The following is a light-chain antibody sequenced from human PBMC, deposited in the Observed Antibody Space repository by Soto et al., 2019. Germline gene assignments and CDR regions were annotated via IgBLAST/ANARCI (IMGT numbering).Light chain of an antibody. V-gene: IGKV1-5*03. CDR3: QHFSSYSVA. CDR2: NAS. J-gene: IGKJ1*01. CDR1: QTISSW. Sequence: DIQMTQSPSTLSGSVGDRVTITCRASQTISSWLAWYQQKPGKAPKLLIYNASTLKSGVPSRFSGSGSGTEFTLTISSLQPDDFATYYCQHFSSYSVAFGQGTKVELK.